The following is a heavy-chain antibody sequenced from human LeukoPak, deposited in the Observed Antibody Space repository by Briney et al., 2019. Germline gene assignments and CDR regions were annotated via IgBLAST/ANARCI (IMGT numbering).Heavy chain of an antibody. J-gene: IGHJ4*02. CDR3: ASQGEWFGESSSGYYFDY. Sequence: PGGSLRLSCAASGFTFSSYAMHWVRQAPGKGLEWVAVISYDGSNKYYADSVKGRFTISRDNSKNTLYLQMNSLRAEDTAVYYCASQGEWFGESSSGYYFDYWGQGTLVTVSS. CDR1: GFTFSSYA. CDR2: ISYDGSNK. D-gene: IGHD3-10*01. V-gene: IGHV3-30-3*01.